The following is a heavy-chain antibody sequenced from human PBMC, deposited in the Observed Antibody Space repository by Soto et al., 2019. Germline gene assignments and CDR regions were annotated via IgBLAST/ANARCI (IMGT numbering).Heavy chain of an antibody. D-gene: IGHD4-17*01. V-gene: IGHV1-18*04. Sequence: QVQVMQSGAEVKKPGDSVKVSCKTSGYIFSDYGINWVRQAPGQGLEWMGWISGYSGTAHLAQKFHARVTMTTDKSTRTAYMELRRLRSDDTAVYYCAKRTSGTTWGESDYWGQGTLVTVSS. CDR2: ISGYSGTA. CDR1: GYIFSDYG. J-gene: IGHJ4*02. CDR3: AKRTSGTTWGESDY.